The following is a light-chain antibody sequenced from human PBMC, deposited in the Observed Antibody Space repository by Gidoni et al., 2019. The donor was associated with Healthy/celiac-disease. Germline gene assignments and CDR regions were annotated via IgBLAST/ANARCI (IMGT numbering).Light chain of an antibody. Sequence: IQMTQSPSSLSASVGDRVTITCRASQSISSYLNWYQQKPGKAPKLLIYAASSLQSGVPSRFSGSGSGSDFTLTIRSPQPEAFATYYCQQSYSTPWTFGQGTKVEIK. CDR1: QSISSY. CDR3: QQSYSTPWT. V-gene: IGKV1-39*01. J-gene: IGKJ1*01. CDR2: AAS.